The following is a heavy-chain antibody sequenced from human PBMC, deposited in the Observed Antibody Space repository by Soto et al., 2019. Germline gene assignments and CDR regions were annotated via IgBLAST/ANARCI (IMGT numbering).Heavy chain of an antibody. Sequence: QVQLQQWGAGLLKPSETLSLTCAVYGGSFSGYYWSWIRQPPGKGLEWIGEINHSGSTNYNPSLKSRVTISVDTSKNHFSLKLSSVTAADTAVYYCARGASYYDFWSGYYWVSGMDVWGQGTTVTVSS. CDR3: ARGASYYDFWSGYYWVSGMDV. V-gene: IGHV4-34*01. D-gene: IGHD3-3*01. J-gene: IGHJ6*02. CDR1: GGSFSGYY. CDR2: INHSGST.